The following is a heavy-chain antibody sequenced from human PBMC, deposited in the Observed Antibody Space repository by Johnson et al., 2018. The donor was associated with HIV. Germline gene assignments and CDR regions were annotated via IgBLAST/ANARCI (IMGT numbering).Heavy chain of an antibody. CDR2: IKPDGSEK. V-gene: IGHV3-7*03. Sequence: VQLVESGGGVVQPGRSLRLSCAASGFSFSTYWMSWARQAPGRGLEWVANIKPDGSEKYYVDSVTGRLTISRDNAKNSVYLQMNSLRAEDTDLYYCARVMYSGSYYPGNAFDIWGQGTMVTVSS. D-gene: IGHD1-26*01. CDR3: ARVMYSGSYYPGNAFDI. CDR1: GFSFSTYW. J-gene: IGHJ3*02.